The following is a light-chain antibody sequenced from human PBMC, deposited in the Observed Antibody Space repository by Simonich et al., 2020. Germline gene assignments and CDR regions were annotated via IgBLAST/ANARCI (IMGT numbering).Light chain of an antibody. CDR2: AAS. CDR1: QGISNS. CDR3: QQYYSTPYT. J-gene: IGKJ2*01. V-gene: IGKV1-NL1*01. Sequence: DIQMTQSPSSLSASVGDIVTITCRASQGISNSLAWYQQKPGKAPKLLLYAASRLESGGPSRLSGSGSGTDYTLTISSLQPEDFATYYCQQYYSTPYTFGQGTKLEIK.